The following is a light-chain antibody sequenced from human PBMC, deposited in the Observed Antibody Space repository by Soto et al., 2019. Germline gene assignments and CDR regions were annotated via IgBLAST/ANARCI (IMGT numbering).Light chain of an antibody. Sequence: DIQMTQSPSSLSASVGDRVTITCQASQDITRNLNWYQQKAGKAPKLLIYDASDLEPGVPSRFSGGGSGTDFTFTITSLEPEDIATYYCQQYDILPFTFGQGTRVEIK. CDR2: DAS. J-gene: IGKJ5*01. V-gene: IGKV1-33*01. CDR1: QDITRN. CDR3: QQYDILPFT.